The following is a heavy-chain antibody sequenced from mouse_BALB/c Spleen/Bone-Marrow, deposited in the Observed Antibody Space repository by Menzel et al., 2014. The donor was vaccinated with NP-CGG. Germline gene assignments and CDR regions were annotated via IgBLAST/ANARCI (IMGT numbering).Heavy chain of an antibody. D-gene: IGHD1-1*01. Sequence: VKVAESGAELARPGASVKMSCQASGYTFNRYTMHWEKKRPGQGLEWIGYIIPNSGYSNYNQKFKDKATLTADKSSSTAYMQLSSLTSEDSAVYYCTIRYYAMDYWGQGTSVTVSS. CDR2: IIPNSGYS. CDR1: GYTFNRYT. V-gene: IGHV1-4*01. J-gene: IGHJ4*01. CDR3: TIRYYAMDY.